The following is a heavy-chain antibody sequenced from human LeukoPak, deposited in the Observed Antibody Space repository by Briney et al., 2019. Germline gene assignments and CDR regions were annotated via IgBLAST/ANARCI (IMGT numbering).Heavy chain of an antibody. D-gene: IGHD6-19*01. CDR3: ARRDSSGWYVFDY. Sequence: ASVKVSCKASGYTFTSYAMHWVRQAPGQRLEWMGWINAGNGNTKYSQKVQGRVTITRDTSASTAYMELSSLRSEDTAVYYCARRDSSGWYVFDYWGQGTLVTVSS. CDR2: INAGNGNT. J-gene: IGHJ4*02. CDR1: GYTFTSYA. V-gene: IGHV1-3*01.